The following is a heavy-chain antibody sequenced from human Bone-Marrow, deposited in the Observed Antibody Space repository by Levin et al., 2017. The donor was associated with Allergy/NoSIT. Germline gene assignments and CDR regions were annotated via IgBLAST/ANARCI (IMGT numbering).Heavy chain of an antibody. CDR3: VHQEAFFSEANGYYEKFGS. J-gene: IGHJ4*02. CDR1: GFLLNTRGVG. CDR2: IYWDGDK. Sequence: SGPTLVKPTQTLTLTCTFSGFLLNTRGVGVGWIRQPPGKALEWLSLIYWDGDKRYNPSLMSRSTITKDISKDQGILTMTNMDPAETATYFCVHQEAFFSEANGYYEKFGSWGQGTLVTVSS. V-gene: IGHV2-5*02. D-gene: IGHD3-22*01.